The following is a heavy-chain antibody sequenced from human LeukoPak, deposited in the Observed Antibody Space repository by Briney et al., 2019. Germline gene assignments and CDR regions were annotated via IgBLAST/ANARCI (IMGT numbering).Heavy chain of an antibody. Sequence: SETLSLTCTVSGGSINSYYWSWIRQPPGKGLEWIGYIYYSGSTNYNPPLKSRVTMSLDTSKNQFSLKLTSVTAADTAVYYCARLGDSGYDENWFDPWGQGTLVTVSS. CDR2: IYYSGST. V-gene: IGHV4-59*08. J-gene: IGHJ5*02. D-gene: IGHD5-12*01. CDR1: GGSINSYY. CDR3: ARLGDSGYDENWFDP.